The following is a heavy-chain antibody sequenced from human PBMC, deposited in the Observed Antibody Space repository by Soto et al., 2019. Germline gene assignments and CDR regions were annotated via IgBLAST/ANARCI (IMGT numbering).Heavy chain of an antibody. CDR3: AVMGLELITMVRGPTFRYNWFDS. V-gene: IGHV4-39*01. J-gene: IGHJ5*01. CDR2: IYYSGST. D-gene: IGHD3-10*01. Sequence: WIRQPPGKGLEWIGSIYYSGSTYSNPSLKSRVTISLDTSKKQSSLKLSSVTAADTAVYYCAVMGLELITMVRGPTFRYNWFDSWGQGNLVAVS.